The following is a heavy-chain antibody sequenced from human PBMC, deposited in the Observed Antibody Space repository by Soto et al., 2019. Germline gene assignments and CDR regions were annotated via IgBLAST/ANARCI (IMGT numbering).Heavy chain of an antibody. CDR2: IYYSGST. CDR1: GGSISSYY. J-gene: IGHJ4*02. CDR3: ARDPRSSGWYELDY. D-gene: IGHD6-19*01. V-gene: IGHV4-59*01. Sequence: SETLSLTCTVSGGSISSYYWSWIRQPPGKGLEWIGYIYYSGSTNYNPSLKSRVTISVDTSKNQFSLKLSSVTAADTAVYYCARDPRSSGWYELDYWGQGTLVTAPQ.